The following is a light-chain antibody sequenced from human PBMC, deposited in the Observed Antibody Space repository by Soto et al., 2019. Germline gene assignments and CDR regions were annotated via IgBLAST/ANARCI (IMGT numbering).Light chain of an antibody. CDR1: QSVRSN. CDR3: LQYNDWPLP. Sequence: EIVMTQSPATLSVSPGERATLSCRASQSVRSNLAWYQQKPGQAPSLLIYGASTRATSIPARFSGSGSDTDFPLTLSSLQSEYFVVFYLLQYNDWPLPFGGGTKVETK. CDR2: GAS. V-gene: IGKV3-15*01. J-gene: IGKJ4*01.